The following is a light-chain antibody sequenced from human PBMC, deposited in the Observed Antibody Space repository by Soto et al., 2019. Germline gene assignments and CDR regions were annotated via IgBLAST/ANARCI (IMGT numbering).Light chain of an antibody. J-gene: IGLJ2*01. CDR2: DVS. Sequence: QSVLTQPASVSGSPGQSITISCTGTSNDVGGYNYVSWYQQHPGKAPKLMIFDVSYRPSGVSNRFSGSKSGNTASLTISGLRPDDEAVYYCSSYTTSSTVFGGGTKVTVL. CDR3: SSYTTSSTV. V-gene: IGLV2-14*03. CDR1: SNDVGGYNY.